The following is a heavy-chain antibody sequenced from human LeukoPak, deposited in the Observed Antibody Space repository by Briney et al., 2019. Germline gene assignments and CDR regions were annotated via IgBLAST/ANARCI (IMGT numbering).Heavy chain of an antibody. D-gene: IGHD5-18*01. CDR2: VFDSWRT. CDR1: GGSMTTHH. CDR3: TTIKRGNIFGYFDF. Sequence: SETLSLTCTVSGGSMTTHHWNWIRQTPGKALEWIGYVFDSWRTKENPSLKSRVTLSADTSKNQLSLRLSSVTAADTAVYYCTTIKRGNIFGYFDFWGQGILVTVSS. J-gene: IGHJ4*02. V-gene: IGHV4-59*11.